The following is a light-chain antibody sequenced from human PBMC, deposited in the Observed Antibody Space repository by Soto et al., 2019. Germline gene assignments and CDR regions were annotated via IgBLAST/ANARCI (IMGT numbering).Light chain of an antibody. J-gene: IGKJ4*01. V-gene: IGKV1-27*01. CDR2: ATS. Sequence: DVQMTQSPSYLSAFVGDRVTITCRASQGIAPYLAWFQQKPGKVPKLLIYATSTLQSGVTCRFSGSGSGTDFTLIISSLKPEDIGTYYCQEYNSDPLTFGGGTKVEIK. CDR3: QEYNSDPLT. CDR1: QGIAPY.